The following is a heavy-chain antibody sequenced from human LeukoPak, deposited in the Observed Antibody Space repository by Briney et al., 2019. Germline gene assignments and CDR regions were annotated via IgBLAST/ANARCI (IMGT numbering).Heavy chain of an antibody. D-gene: IGHD6-13*01. CDR2: ISYDGSNK. J-gene: IGHJ3*02. Sequence: GGSLRLSCAVSGFTFSSYGMHWVRQAPGKGLEWVAVISYDGSNKYYAASVKGRFTISRDNSKNTLYLQMSSLRTEDTAMYYCASEGMAAAADIWGQGTMVTVSS. CDR1: GFTFSSYG. V-gene: IGHV3-30*03. CDR3: ASEGMAAAADI.